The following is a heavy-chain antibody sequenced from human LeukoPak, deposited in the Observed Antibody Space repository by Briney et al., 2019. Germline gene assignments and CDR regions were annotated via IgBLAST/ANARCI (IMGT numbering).Heavy chain of an antibody. Sequence: AGGSLRLSCAASGFTFSDYAMHWVCQAPGKGLEWVAVISKEGNNKYYVDSVKGRFTISRDNSKNTLYLQMDSLRAEDTAVFYCARDHYYSSGTYQDYWGQGTLVTVSS. D-gene: IGHD3-10*01. CDR2: ISKEGNNK. CDR3: ARDHYYSSGTYQDY. J-gene: IGHJ4*02. CDR1: GFTFSDYA. V-gene: IGHV3-30*03.